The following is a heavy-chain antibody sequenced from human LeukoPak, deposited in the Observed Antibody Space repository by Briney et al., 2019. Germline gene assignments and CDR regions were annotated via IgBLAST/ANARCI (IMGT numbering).Heavy chain of an antibody. Sequence: ASVKVSCKASGYTFTNFGISWVRQAPGQGLEWMGWISAYNGNTNYAQEFQGRVTMTTDASTSTAYLELRSLRSDDTAVYYCARGGGLVPGTWFDPWGQGTLATVSS. V-gene: IGHV1-18*01. CDR3: ARGGGLVPGTWFDP. D-gene: IGHD6-19*01. CDR1: GYTFTNFG. J-gene: IGHJ5*02. CDR2: ISAYNGNT.